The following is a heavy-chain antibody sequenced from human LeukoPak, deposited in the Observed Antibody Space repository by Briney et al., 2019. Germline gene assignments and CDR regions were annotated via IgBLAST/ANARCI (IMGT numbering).Heavy chain of an antibody. Sequence: GGSLRLSCAASGFSFSSYEMNWVRQAPGKGLEWVSYIISSGSIIYYADSVKGRFTISRDNAKNSLYLQMNSLRAEDTAVYYCARDMWGHLDYWGQGTLVTVSS. V-gene: IGHV3-48*03. CDR1: GFSFSSYE. CDR2: IISSGSII. J-gene: IGHJ4*02. D-gene: IGHD1-26*01. CDR3: ARDMWGHLDY.